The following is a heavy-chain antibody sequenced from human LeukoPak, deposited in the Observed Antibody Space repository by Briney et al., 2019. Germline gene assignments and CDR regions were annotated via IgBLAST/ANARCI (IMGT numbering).Heavy chain of an antibody. Sequence: PSETLSLTCTVSGGSISGYHWSWIRQPPGKGLEWIGSVSYSGSTNYNPSLKTRVTISVDTSKIQISLKVGSVAAADTAVYYCARDRPYYFGSGNYYSFDIWGQGTLVTVSS. D-gene: IGHD3-10*01. CDR1: GGSISGYH. J-gene: IGHJ4*02. CDR3: ARDRPYYFGSGNYYSFDI. V-gene: IGHV4-59*01. CDR2: VSYSGST.